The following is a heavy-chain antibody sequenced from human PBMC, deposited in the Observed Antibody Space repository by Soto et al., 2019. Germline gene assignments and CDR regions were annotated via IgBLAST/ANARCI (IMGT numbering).Heavy chain of an antibody. V-gene: IGHV3-48*03. CDR2: ISSSGSTI. CDR3: ARVAQLNLNY. D-gene: IGHD2-2*01. J-gene: IGHJ4*02. Sequence: EVQLVESGGGLVQPGGSLRLSCAASGFTFSNYEMNWVRQAPGKGLEWVSYISSSGSTIYYADSVKGRFTISRDNAKNSLYLQMNSLRAEDTGVYYCARVAQLNLNYWGQGTLVTVSS. CDR1: GFTFSNYE.